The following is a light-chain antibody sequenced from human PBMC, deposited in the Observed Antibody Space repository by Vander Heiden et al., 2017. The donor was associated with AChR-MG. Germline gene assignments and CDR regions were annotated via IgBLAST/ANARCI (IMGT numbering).Light chain of an antibody. CDR3: CSYAGSSTWV. CDR1: SSEVGSYNL. CDR2: EVS. J-gene: IGLJ2*01. Sequence: QSALTQPASASGSPGQSTTISCTGTSSEVGSYNLVSWYQQHPGKAPKLMIYEVSKRPSGVANRFSGSKAGNTASLTISGLQAEDEADYYCCSYAGSSTWVFGGGTKLTVL. V-gene: IGLV2-23*02.